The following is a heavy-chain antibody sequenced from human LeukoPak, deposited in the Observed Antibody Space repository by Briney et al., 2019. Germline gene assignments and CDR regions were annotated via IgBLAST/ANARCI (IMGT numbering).Heavy chain of an antibody. Sequence: GGSLRLSCAASGFTLSSYSMNWVRQAPGKGLEWVSSISSSSSYIYYADSVKGRFTISRDNAKNSLYLQMNSLRAEDTAVYYCARMCSGGSCYSHYYGMDVWGQGTTVTVSS. V-gene: IGHV3-21*01. D-gene: IGHD2-15*01. CDR3: ARMCSGGSCYSHYYGMDV. CDR1: GFTLSSYS. CDR2: ISSSSSYI. J-gene: IGHJ6*02.